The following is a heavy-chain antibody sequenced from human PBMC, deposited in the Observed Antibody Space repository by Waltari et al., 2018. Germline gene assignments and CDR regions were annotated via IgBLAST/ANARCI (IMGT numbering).Heavy chain of an antibody. D-gene: IGHD3-22*01. CDR2: IYPGDSDT. V-gene: IGHV5-51*01. CDR3: AAADLTPYDSSGYRY. J-gene: IGHJ4*02. CDR1: GYSCTSSW. Sequence: EVQLVQSGAEVKEPGASLKISGRGSGYSCTSSWIGWVRQMPGKGLEWMGIIYPGDSDTRYSPSFQGQVTISADKSSSTAYLQWSSLKASDTAMYYCAAADLTPYDSSGYRYWGQGTLVTVSS.